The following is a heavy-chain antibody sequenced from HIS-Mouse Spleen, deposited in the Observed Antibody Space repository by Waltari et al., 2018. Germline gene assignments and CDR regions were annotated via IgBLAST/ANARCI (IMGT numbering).Heavy chain of an antibody. J-gene: IGHJ3*02. D-gene: IGHD1-1*01. CDR2: INSDGSST. CDR3: ARDLELDAFDI. CDR1: GFTFSSYW. V-gene: IGHV3-74*01. Sequence: EVQLVESGGGLVQPGGSRSLSCAASGFTFSSYWMHWVRQAPGKGLVGVSRINSDGSSTSYADSVKGRFTISRDNAKNTLYLQMNSLRAEDTAVYYCARDLELDAFDIWGQGTMVTVSS.